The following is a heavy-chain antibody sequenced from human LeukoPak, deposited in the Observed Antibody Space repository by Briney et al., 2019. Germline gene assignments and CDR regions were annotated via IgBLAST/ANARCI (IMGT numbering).Heavy chain of an antibody. D-gene: IGHD6-13*01. CDR2: IYYSGST. CDR3: ARAYRSSWYANWFDP. J-gene: IGHJ5*02. Sequence: SETLSLTCSVSGGSISSYYLSWIRQPPGKGLEWIGYIYYSGSTSYSPSLKSRVTISLDTSMKQFSLKLSSVTAADTAVYFCARAYRSSWYANWFDPWGQGTLVTVSS. V-gene: IGHV4-59*08. CDR1: GGSISSYY.